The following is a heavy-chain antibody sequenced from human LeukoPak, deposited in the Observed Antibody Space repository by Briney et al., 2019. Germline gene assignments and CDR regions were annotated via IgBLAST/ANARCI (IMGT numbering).Heavy chain of an antibody. D-gene: IGHD3-3*01. CDR2: IYYTGST. J-gene: IGHJ4*02. CDR3: ARGYDFWSDYYFDY. V-gene: IGHV4-59*01. CDR1: GGSISSYY. Sequence: SETLSLTCTISGGSISSYYWSWIRQPPGKGLEWIGYIYYTGSTNHNPSLKSRVTISVDTSKNQFSLKLSSVTAADTAVYYCARGYDFWSDYYFDYWGQGTLVTVSS.